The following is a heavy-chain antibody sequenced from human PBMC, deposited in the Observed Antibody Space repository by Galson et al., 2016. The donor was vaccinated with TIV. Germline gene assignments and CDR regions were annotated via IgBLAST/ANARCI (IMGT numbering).Heavy chain of an antibody. CDR1: GHSFTRDYY. Sequence: SETLSLTCTVSGHSFTRDYYWGWIRQPPGKGLEWIGSTSHSGVAHYRPSLMSRVTMSVDTSKNQFSLKLISVTAADTAVYYCARDHPLSTVFIAYPGKPYHGLDVWGQGTAVTVSS. D-gene: IGHD2/OR15-2a*01. J-gene: IGHJ6*02. CDR3: ARDHPLSTVFIAYPGKPYHGLDV. V-gene: IGHV4-38-2*02. CDR2: TSHSGVA.